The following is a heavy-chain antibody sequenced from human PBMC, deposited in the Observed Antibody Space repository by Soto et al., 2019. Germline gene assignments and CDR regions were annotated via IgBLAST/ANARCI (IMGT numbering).Heavy chain of an antibody. J-gene: IGHJ5*02. Sequence: GGSLRLSCAASGFTFTSYAMTWVRRPPGKGLEWVSAITGNGAVTYYADSVKGRFTISRDNAKNSLYLQMNSLRAEDTAVYYCAIEGDRSRGWSFVPWGQGILVTVFS. CDR3: AIEGDRSRGWSFVP. CDR2: ITGNGAVT. D-gene: IGHD6-19*01. CDR1: GFTFTSYA. V-gene: IGHV3-23*01.